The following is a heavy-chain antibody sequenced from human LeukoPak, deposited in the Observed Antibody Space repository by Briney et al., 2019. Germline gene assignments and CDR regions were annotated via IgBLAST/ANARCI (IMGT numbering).Heavy chain of an antibody. CDR3: ARGGPYDYVWGSYRSNWFDP. D-gene: IGHD3-16*02. CDR1: GGSFSGYY. CDR2: INHSGST. Sequence: PSETLSLTCAVYGGSFSGYYWSWIRQPPGKGLEWIGEINHSGSTNYNPSLKSRVTISVDTSKNQFSLKLSSVTAADTAVYYCARGGPYDYVWGSYRSNWFDPWGQGTLVTVYS. V-gene: IGHV4-34*01. J-gene: IGHJ5*02.